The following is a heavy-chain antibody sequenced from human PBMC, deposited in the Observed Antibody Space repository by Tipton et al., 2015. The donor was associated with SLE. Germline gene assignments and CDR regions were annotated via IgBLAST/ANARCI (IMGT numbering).Heavy chain of an antibody. CDR1: GFTFDDYT. V-gene: IGHV3-48*04. CDR2: ISSSGSII. D-gene: IGHD6-19*01. Sequence: SLRLSCAASGFTFDDYTMHWVRQAPGKGLEWVSYISSSGSIIYYADSVKGRFTISRDNAKNSLYLQMNSLRAEDTAVYYCASGAVAGWGQGTLVTVSS. CDR3: ASGAVAG. J-gene: IGHJ4*02.